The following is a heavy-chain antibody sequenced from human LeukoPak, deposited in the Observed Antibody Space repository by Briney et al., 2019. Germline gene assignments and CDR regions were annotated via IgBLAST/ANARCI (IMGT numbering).Heavy chain of an antibody. CDR1: GGSFSGYY. CDR2: INHSGST. Sequence: SETLSLTCAVYGGSFSGYYWSWIRQPPGKGLEWIGEINHSGSTNYNPSLKSRVTISVDTSKNQFSLKLSSVTAADTSVYYCARHNYGPLLNFDYWGQGTLVTVSS. V-gene: IGHV4-34*01. J-gene: IGHJ4*02. D-gene: IGHD4-17*01. CDR3: ARHNYGPLLNFDY.